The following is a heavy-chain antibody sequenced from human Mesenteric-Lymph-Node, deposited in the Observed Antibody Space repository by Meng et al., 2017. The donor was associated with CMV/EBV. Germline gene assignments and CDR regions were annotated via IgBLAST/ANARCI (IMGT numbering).Heavy chain of an antibody. Sequence: GESLKISCAASGFTFSSYAMSWVRQAPGKGLEWVSAISGSGGSTYYADSVKGRFTISRDNAKNTLYLQMNSLRVDDSAVYYCARPSGSWGQGTLVTVSS. D-gene: IGHD6-25*01. CDR3: ARPSGS. CDR1: GFTFSSYA. V-gene: IGHV3-23*01. J-gene: IGHJ5*02. CDR2: ISGSGGST.